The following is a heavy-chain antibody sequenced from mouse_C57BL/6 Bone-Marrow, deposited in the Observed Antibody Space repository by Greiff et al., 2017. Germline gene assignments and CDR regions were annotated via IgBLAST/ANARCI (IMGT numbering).Heavy chain of an antibody. CDR2: IYPGSGST. J-gene: IGHJ3*01. Sequence: QVQLQQSGAELVKPGASVKMSCKASGYTFTSYWITWVKQRPGQGLEWIGDIYPGSGSTNYNEKFKSKATLTVDTSSSTAYMQLSSLTSEDSAVYYCARGGYYLVKAYWGQGTLVTVSA. CDR1: GYTFTSYW. CDR3: ARGGYYLVKAY. D-gene: IGHD2-12*01. V-gene: IGHV1-55*01.